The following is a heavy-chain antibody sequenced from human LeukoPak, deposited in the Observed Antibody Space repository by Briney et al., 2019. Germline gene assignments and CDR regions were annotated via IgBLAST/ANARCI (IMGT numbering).Heavy chain of an antibody. V-gene: IGHV3-48*01. Sequence: PGGSLRLSCAASGFTFSSYSMNWVRQAPGKGLEWISYISSSSSTIHYADSVKGRFTISRDNAKNSLFLQMNSLRAEDTGVYYCARDPPDYWGQGILVTVSS. CDR2: ISSSSSTI. CDR3: ARDPPDY. J-gene: IGHJ4*02. CDR1: GFTFSSYS.